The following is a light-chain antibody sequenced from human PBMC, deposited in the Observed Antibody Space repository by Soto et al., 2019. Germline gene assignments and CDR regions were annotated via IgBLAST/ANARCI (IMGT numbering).Light chain of an antibody. CDR2: DAS. Sequence: EIVLTQSPGTLSLSPGERATLSCRASHSLSSSYLAWYQQKPGQAPRLLIYDASSRATAIPHRFSGSGSGTDFTTTISRLEPDDDVVYYCQQHGTSPLLTFGPGTKVDIK. V-gene: IGKV3-20*01. J-gene: IGKJ3*01. CDR1: HSLSSSY. CDR3: QQHGTSPLLT.